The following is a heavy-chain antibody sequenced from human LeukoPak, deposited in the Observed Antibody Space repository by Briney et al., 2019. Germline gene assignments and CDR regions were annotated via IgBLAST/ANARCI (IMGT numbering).Heavy chain of an antibody. CDR3: TRESGRLPDL. CDR2: IRSKGYGGTT. V-gene: IGHV3-49*04. Sequence: GGSLRLSCTASGFTFGDYAMSWVRQAPGKGLEWVGFIRSKGYGGTTEYAAAVKVRFTISRDDSKSIAYLQMNSLKTEDTAVYYCTRESGRLPDLWGQGTLVTVSS. D-gene: IGHD2-15*01. J-gene: IGHJ5*02. CDR1: GFTFGDYA.